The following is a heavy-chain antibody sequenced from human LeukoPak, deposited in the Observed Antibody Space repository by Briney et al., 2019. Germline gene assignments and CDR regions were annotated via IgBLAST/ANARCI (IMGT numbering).Heavy chain of an antibody. CDR3: ARVGLEYYGSGSYTEGWFDP. Sequence: PGGSLRLSCAASGFTVSSNYISWVRQAPGKGLEWVSVIYSDGSTYYADSVKGRFTISRDNSKNTLYLQMNSLRAEDTAVYYCARVGLEYYGSGSYTEGWFDPWGQGTLVTVSS. V-gene: IGHV3-66*01. J-gene: IGHJ5*02. CDR1: GFTVSSNY. D-gene: IGHD3-10*01. CDR2: IYSDGST.